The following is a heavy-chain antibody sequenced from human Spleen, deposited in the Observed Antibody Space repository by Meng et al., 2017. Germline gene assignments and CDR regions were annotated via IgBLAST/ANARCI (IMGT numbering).Heavy chain of an antibody. V-gene: IGHV3-33*01. CDR2: IWYDGSNK. Sequence: GESLKISCAASGFTFSSYGMHWVRQAPGKGLEWVAVIWYDGSNKYYADSVKGRFTISRDNSKNTLYLQMNSLRAEDTAVYYCARTLVDYGDYYGWYYGMDVWGQGTTVTVSS. D-gene: IGHD4-17*01. CDR3: ARTLVDYGDYYGWYYGMDV. J-gene: IGHJ6*02. CDR1: GFTFSSYG.